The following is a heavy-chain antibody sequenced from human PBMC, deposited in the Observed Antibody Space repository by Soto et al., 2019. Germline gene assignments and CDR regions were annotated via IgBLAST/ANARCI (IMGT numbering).Heavy chain of an antibody. CDR2: ISGSGGST. D-gene: IGHD1-26*01. J-gene: IGHJ5*02. V-gene: IGHV3-23*01. CDR1: GFTFSSYA. Sequence: HPGGSLRLSCAASGFTFSSYAMSWVRQAPGKGLEWVSAISGSGGSTYYADSVKGRFTISRDNSKNTLYLQMNSLRAEDTAVYYCAKDPGWELLFWFDPWGQGTLVTVSS. CDR3: AKDPGWELLFWFDP.